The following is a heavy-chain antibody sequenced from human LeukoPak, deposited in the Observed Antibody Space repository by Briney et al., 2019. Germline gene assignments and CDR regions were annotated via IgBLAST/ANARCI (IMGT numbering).Heavy chain of an antibody. J-gene: IGHJ1*01. CDR2: IIPIFGTA. V-gene: IGHV1-69*13. CDR3: ARDPLDGDYDPTEYFQH. D-gene: IGHD4-17*01. Sequence: SVKVSCKASGGTFSSYAISWVRQAPGQGLEWMGGIIPIFGTANYAQKFQGRVTITADESTSTAYMELSSQRSEDTAVYYCARDPLDGDYDPTEYFQHWGQGTLVTVSS. CDR1: GGTFSSYA.